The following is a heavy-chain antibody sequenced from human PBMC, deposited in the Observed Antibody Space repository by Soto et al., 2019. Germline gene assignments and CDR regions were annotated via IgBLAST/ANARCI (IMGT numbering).Heavy chain of an antibody. D-gene: IGHD2-2*01. CDR1: GFTFSSYA. CDR2: ISGSGGST. Sequence: GGSLRLSCAASGFTFSSYAMSWVRQAPGKGLEWVSAISGSGGSTYYADSVKGRFTISRDNSKNTLYLQMNSLRAEDTAVYYRAKYHRDVYYYYGMDVWGQGTTVTVSS. J-gene: IGHJ6*02. V-gene: IGHV3-23*01. CDR3: AKYHRDVYYYYGMDV.